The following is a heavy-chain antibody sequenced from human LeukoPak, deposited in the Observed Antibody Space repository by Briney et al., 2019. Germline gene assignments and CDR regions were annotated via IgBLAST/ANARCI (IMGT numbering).Heavy chain of an antibody. CDR3: AKNIAAGGMGNYLDDF. V-gene: IGHV3-23*01. J-gene: IGHJ4*02. CDR2: ITDSGTNT. D-gene: IGHD6-13*01. CDR1: GFTFGNYA. Sequence: GRSLRLSCAASGFTFGNYAMTWVRQTPEKGLEWVSSITDSGTNTYYADPVKGRFTISRDNSKNTLYLQMSGLRAEDTAVYYCAKNIAAGGMGNYLDDFWGQGTLVTVSS.